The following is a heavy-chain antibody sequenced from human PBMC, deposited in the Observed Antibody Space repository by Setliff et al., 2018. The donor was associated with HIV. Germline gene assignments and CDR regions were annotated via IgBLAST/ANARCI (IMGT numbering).Heavy chain of an antibody. CDR2: FDPEDGGT. CDR1: GGTFSSYA. V-gene: IGHV1-24*01. J-gene: IGHJ3*02. CDR3: ATVGPTIWGAFDI. Sequence: VASVKVSCKASGGTFSSYAISWVRQAPGKGLEWMGGFDPEDGGTIYAQKFQGRVTMTEDTSTDTAYMELSSLRSEDTAVYYCATVGPTIWGAFDIWGQGTMVTVSS. D-gene: IGHD3-16*01.